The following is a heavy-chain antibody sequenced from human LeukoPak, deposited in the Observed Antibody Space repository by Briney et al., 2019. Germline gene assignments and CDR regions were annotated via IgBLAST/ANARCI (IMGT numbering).Heavy chain of an antibody. CDR1: GASISSSYW. D-gene: IGHD3-10*01. CDR2: IYQSGST. CDR3: STVRGVTTFDN. Sequence: SETLSLTCAVSGASISSSYWWSWVRQPPGKGLEWIGEIYQSGSTNYNPSLKSRVTISVDESQNQFSLNLSSVTAADTAVYYCSTVRGVTTFDNWGQGTLVTVSS. J-gene: IGHJ4*02. V-gene: IGHV4-4*02.